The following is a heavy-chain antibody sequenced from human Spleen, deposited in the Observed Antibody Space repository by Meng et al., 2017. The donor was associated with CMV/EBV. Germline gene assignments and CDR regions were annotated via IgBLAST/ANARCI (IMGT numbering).Heavy chain of an antibody. CDR3: ARELTVTTLGNWFDP. CDR2: IYYSGST. Sequence: QVQLEESGQGLVRPSQTLSLTCTVSGGSISSGDYYWSWSRQPPGKGLEWIGSIYYSGSTYYNPSLKSRVTISVDTSKNQFSLKLSSVTAADTAVYYCARELTVTTLGNWFDPWGQGTLVTVSS. CDR1: GGSISSGDYY. J-gene: IGHJ5*02. V-gene: IGHV4-39*07. D-gene: IGHD4-17*01.